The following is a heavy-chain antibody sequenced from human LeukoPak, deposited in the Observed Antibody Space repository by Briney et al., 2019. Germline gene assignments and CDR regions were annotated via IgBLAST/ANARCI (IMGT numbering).Heavy chain of an antibody. CDR2: ISYSGST. Sequence: SQTLSLTCTVSGGSISSGGYYWSWSRQTPGRGREWIGYISYSGSTYYNPSLTSRVTISVDTSKNTFSLKLSSVTAADTAVYYCARELIAAAGTGFDYWGQGTLVTVSS. CDR3: ARELIAAAGTGFDY. CDR1: GGSISSGGYY. V-gene: IGHV4-30-4*01. J-gene: IGHJ4*02. D-gene: IGHD6-13*01.